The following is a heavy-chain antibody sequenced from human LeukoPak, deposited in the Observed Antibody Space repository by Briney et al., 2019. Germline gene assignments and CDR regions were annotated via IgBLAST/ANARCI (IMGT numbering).Heavy chain of an antibody. Sequence: ASVKVSCKASGYTFGSYGINWVRQAPGQGLEWMGWISAYIGKTEYAQILRGRVTMTADTSTSTAYMELRSLRSDDTAVYYCARGTAKSYYGSGSLDYWGQGTLVTVSS. CDR2: ISAYIGKT. CDR1: GYTFGSYG. J-gene: IGHJ4*02. V-gene: IGHV1-18*01. D-gene: IGHD3-10*01. CDR3: ARGTAKSYYGSGSLDY.